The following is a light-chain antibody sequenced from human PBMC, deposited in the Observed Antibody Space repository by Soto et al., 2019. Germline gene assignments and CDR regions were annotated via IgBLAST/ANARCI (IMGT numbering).Light chain of an antibody. CDR3: QQYNNWPPYT. V-gene: IGKV3-15*01. J-gene: IGKJ2*01. CDR1: QSVSSN. Sequence: EIVMTQSPATLSLSPGERATLACRASQSVSSNVAWYQQNPGQAPRLLIYGASTRATGIPARFSGSGSGTEFTLTISSLQAEDFAVYYCQQYNNWPPYTFGQGTKLEIK. CDR2: GAS.